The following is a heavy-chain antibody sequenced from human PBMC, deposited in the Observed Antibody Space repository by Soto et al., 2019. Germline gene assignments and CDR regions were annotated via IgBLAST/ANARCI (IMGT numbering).Heavy chain of an antibody. Sequence: QVQLVQSGAEVKKPGASVKVSCKASGYTFTSYDINWVRQATGQGLEWMGWMNPNSCNTGYAQKFQGRVTMTRNTSISRAYMELSSLRSEDTAVYYCASFYSRSTSSYYYYGIDSWGHGTTVTVSS. D-gene: IGHD2-2*01. V-gene: IGHV1-8*01. CDR2: MNPNSCNT. CDR3: ASFYSRSTSSYYYYGIDS. J-gene: IGHJ6*02. CDR1: GYTFTSYD.